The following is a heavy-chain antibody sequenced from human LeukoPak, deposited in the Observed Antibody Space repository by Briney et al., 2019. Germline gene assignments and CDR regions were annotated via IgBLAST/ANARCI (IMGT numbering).Heavy chain of an antibody. Sequence: PSETLSLTCTVSGGSISSGDYYWSWIRQPPGKGLEWIGYIYYSGSTYYNPSLKSRVTISVDRSRNQFSLNLNSMTAADTAFYFCARLVTSSWTYYFDYWGQGTLVTVSS. D-gene: IGHD6-13*01. CDR2: IYYSGST. V-gene: IGHV4-30-4*01. CDR3: ARLVTSSWTYYFDY. J-gene: IGHJ4*02. CDR1: GGSISSGDYY.